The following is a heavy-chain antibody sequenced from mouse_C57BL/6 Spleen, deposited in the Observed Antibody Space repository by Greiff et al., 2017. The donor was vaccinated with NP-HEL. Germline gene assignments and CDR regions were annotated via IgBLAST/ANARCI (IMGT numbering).Heavy chain of an antibody. J-gene: IGHJ4*01. Sequence: EVQLVESGPELVKPGASVKISCKASGYSFTDYNMNWVKQSNGKSLEWIGVINPNYGTTSYNQKFKGKATLTVDQSSSTAYMQLNSLTSEDSAVYYCARSLYGSSYKYYAMDYWGQGTSVTVSS. CDR2: INPNYGTT. D-gene: IGHD1-1*01. V-gene: IGHV1-39*01. CDR3: ARSLYGSSYKYYAMDY. CDR1: GYSFTDYN.